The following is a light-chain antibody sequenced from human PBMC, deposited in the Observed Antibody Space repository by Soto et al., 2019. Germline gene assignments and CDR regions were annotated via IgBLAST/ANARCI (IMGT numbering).Light chain of an antibody. V-gene: IGKV3-20*01. CDR2: GAS. CDR3: QQYGSSHFT. J-gene: IGKJ3*01. Sequence: EIVLTQSPGTLSFSPGERATLSCRASQSVSSNYLAWYQQKPGQAPRLLIYGASSRATGIPDRFSGSGSGTDFTLTVSRLEPEDFAVFYCQQYGSSHFTFGPGTKVDIK. CDR1: QSVSSNY.